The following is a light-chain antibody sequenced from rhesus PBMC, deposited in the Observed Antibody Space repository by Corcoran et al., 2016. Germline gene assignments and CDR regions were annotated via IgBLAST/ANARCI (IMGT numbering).Light chain of an antibody. CDR2: TIS. CDR3: QQYYGNPLT. V-gene: IGKV1S12*01. CDR1: QNINRH. Sequence: DIQMTQSPSALSASVGDRVTISCRASQNINRHLSWYPQKPGKTPNLLIYTISSLQTGTPSRFSGSGSGTDFTLTISSLQPEDSAVYYCQQYYGNPLTFGGGTKVELK. J-gene: IGKJ4*01.